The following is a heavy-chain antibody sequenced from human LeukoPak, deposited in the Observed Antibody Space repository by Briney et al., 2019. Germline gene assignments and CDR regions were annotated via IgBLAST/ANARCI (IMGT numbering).Heavy chain of an antibody. V-gene: IGHV3-7*01. CDR1: GFTFTNYW. Sequence: GGSLRLSCAASGFTFTNYWMTWVRQAPGKGLEWVANIKQDGSERNYVDSLKGRFTISRDNAKNSLYLQMNSLRAEDTAVYYCAREKLIGRITIFGVVSSLMDVWGKGTTVTVSS. CDR2: IKQDGSER. D-gene: IGHD3-3*01. J-gene: IGHJ6*03. CDR3: AREKLIGRITIFGVVSSLMDV.